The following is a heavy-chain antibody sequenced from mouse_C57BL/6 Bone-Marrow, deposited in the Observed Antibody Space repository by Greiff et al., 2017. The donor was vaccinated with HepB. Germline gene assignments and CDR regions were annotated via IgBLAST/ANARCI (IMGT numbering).Heavy chain of an antibody. CDR1: GYTFTSYG. CDR3: ARRGDGSSIYAMDY. CDR2: IYPRSGNT. Sequence: QVQLQQSGAELARPGASVKLSCKASGYTFTSYGISWVKQRTGQGLEWIGEIYPRSGNTYYNEKFKGKATLTADKSSSTAYMELRSLTSEDSAVYFCARRGDGSSIYAMDYWGQGTSVTVSS. V-gene: IGHV1-81*01. D-gene: IGHD1-1*01. J-gene: IGHJ4*01.